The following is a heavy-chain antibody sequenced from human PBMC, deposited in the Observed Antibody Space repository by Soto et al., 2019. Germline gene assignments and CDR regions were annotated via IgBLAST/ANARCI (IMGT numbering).Heavy chain of an antibody. V-gene: IGHV4-30-2*01. D-gene: IGHD1-7*01. Sequence: QMRLQESGSGLVKPSQTLSLTCAVSGGSISSGGYAWNWIRQPPGKGLEWIGYIYHSGYTSYNPSLKSRVTISVDKSKSQFSLTLSFVTAADTAVYYCARDSLTGNYFDPWGQGTLVTVSS. CDR1: GGSISSGGYA. CDR3: ARDSLTGNYFDP. J-gene: IGHJ5*02. CDR2: IYHSGYT.